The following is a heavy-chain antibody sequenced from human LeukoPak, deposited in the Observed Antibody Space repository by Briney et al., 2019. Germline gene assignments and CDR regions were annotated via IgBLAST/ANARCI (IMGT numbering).Heavy chain of an antibody. D-gene: IGHD1-26*01. CDR2: IYYSGST. CDR1: GGSISSSSYY. J-gene: IGHJ3*02. Sequence: SETLSLTCTVSGGSISSSSYYWGWIRQPPGKGLEWIGSIYYSGSTYYNPSLKSRVTISVDTSKNQFSLKLSSVTAADTAVYYCARHGGSSPRGAFDIWGQGTMVTVSS. CDR3: ARHGGSSPRGAFDI. V-gene: IGHV4-39*01.